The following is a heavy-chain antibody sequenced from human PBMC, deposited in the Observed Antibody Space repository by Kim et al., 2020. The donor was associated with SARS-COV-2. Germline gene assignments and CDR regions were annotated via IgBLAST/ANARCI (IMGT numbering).Heavy chain of an antibody. CDR1: GFTFTTYA. CDR2: ITGSGSGSDT. D-gene: IGHD2-2*01. CDR3: ATPSTSGIKGRFDY. Sequence: GGSLRLSCVTSGFTFTTYAMSWVRQAPGKGLEWASTITGSGSGSDTYYADSLKGRFTISRDNSKNTLYLQMDSLRAEDTAVYYCATPSTSGIKGRFDYWGQGALVTVSS. J-gene: IGHJ4*02. V-gene: IGHV3-23*01.